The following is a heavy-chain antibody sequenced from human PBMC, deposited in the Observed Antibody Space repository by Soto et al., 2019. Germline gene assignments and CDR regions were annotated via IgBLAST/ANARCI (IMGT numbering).Heavy chain of an antibody. CDR1: GGSISSGGYS. Sequence: QLQLQESGSGLVKPSQTLSLTCAVSGGSISSGGYSWSWIRQPPGKGLEWIGYIYHSGSTYYNPSLKIRVTLSVHRSKHQFSLKLSSVTAADTAVYYCASELHDHDAFDIWGQGTMVTVSS. V-gene: IGHV4-30-2*01. D-gene: IGHD1-26*01. CDR2: IYHSGST. J-gene: IGHJ3*02. CDR3: ASELHDHDAFDI.